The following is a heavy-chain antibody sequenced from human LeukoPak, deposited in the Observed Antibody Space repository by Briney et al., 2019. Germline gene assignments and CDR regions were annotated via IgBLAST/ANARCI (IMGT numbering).Heavy chain of an antibody. CDR2: INHSGST. V-gene: IGHV4-34*01. Sequence: SETLSLTCAVYGGSFSGYSWSWIRQPPGKGLEWIGEINHSGSTNYNPSLKSRVTISVDTSKNQFSLKLSSVTAADTAVYYCARGLLYYMDVWGKGTTVTVSS. CDR3: ARGLLYYMDV. CDR1: GGSFSGYS. J-gene: IGHJ6*03. D-gene: IGHD3-10*01.